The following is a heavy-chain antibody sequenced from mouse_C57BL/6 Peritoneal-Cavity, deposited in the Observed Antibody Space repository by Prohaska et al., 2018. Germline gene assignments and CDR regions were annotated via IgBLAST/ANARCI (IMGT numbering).Heavy chain of an antibody. CDR3: ALYGNYGN. D-gene: IGHD2-1*01. Sequence: QVQLQQPGAELVKPGASVKLSCKASGYTFTSYWMQWVKQRPGQGLEWIVEIDPSDSYTNYNQKFKGKATLTVDTSSSTAYMQLSSLTSEDSAVYYCALYGNYGNWGQGTLVTVSA. J-gene: IGHJ3*01. CDR1: GYTFTSYW. CDR2: IDPSDSYT. V-gene: IGHV1-50*01.